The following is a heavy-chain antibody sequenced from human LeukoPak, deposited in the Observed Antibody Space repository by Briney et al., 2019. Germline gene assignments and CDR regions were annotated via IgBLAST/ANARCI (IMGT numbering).Heavy chain of an antibody. CDR3: ARLSVPAAYFDY. Sequence: SETLSLTCTVSGGSISSGDYSWSWIRQPPGKGLEWIGYIYYSGSTYYNPSLKSRVTISVDTSKNQFSLKLSSVTAADTAVYYCARLSVPAAYFDYWGQGTLVTVSS. J-gene: IGHJ4*02. D-gene: IGHD2-2*01. CDR2: IYYSGST. V-gene: IGHV4-30-4*01. CDR1: GGSISSGDYS.